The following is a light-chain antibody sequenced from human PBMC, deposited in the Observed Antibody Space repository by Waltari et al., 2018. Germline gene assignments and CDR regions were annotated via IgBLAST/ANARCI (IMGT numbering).Light chain of an antibody. Sequence: EIVLTQPHATLSFSPGERAPLSCRASQSVSRSLAWYQHKRGQAPRLLIYDASNRATGIPARFSSSGSGTDFTLTISSLEHEDFAVYYCQQRSNWYTFGQGTKLEIK. V-gene: IGKV3-11*01. CDR3: QQRSNWYT. CDR2: DAS. CDR1: QSVSRS. J-gene: IGKJ2*01.